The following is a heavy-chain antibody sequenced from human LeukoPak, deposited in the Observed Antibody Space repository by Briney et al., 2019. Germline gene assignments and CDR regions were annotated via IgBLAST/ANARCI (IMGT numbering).Heavy chain of an antibody. J-gene: IGHJ6*02. CDR2: INAGNGNT. Sequence: ASVKVSCKASGYTFTSYAMHWVRQAPGQRLEWMGWINAGNGNTKYSQKFQGRVTITRDTSASTAYMELSSLRSEDTAVYYCARDHSSSWYVYYYGMDVWGQGTTVTVSS. D-gene: IGHD6-13*01. CDR3: ARDHSSSWYVYYYGMDV. V-gene: IGHV1-3*01. CDR1: GYTFTSYA.